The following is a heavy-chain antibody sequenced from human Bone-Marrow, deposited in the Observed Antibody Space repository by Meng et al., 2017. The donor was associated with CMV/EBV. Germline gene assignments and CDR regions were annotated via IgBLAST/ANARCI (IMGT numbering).Heavy chain of an antibody. CDR2: ITSSGTTI. J-gene: IGHJ5*02. D-gene: IGHD5-12*01. CDR1: FPFSSYA. V-gene: IGHV3-48*03. CDR3: AREIVATIRGAAGNWFDP. Sequence: FPFSSYAMSWVRQAPGTGLEWVSHITSSGTTIYYADSVKGRFTISRDNAKNLLYLQMDSLRVEDTAVYYCAREIVATIRGAAGNWFDPWGQGTLVTVSS.